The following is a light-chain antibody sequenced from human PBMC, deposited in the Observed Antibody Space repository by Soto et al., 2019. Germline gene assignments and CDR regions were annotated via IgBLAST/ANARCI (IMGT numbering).Light chain of an antibody. CDR1: QTVTSAY. CDR3: QRYGWVALT. Sequence: VLTQSPATLSLSPGERATLSCRTSQTVTSAYLAWYRQTPGQPPRLLIYAASTRATGIADRFWGGGSGTDFTLNIERLEPEDFAVYYCQRYGWVALTFGGRTKIEI. J-gene: IGKJ4*01. V-gene: IGKV3-20*01. CDR2: AAS.